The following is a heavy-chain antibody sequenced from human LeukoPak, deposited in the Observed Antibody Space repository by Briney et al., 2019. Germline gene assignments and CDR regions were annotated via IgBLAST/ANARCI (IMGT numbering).Heavy chain of an antibody. CDR3: SRGDDFSGDS. J-gene: IGHJ5*01. V-gene: IGHV1-46*01. CDR1: GYSFTNYY. D-gene: IGHD3-16*01. CDR2: INPSGGST. Sequence: ASVKVSCKASGYSFTNYYMHWVRQAPGQGLEWMGIINPSGGSTSYAQNFQGRVTMTRDTSTSTLYMELSSLRSEDTAVYYCSRGDDFSGDSWGQGTLVTVFS.